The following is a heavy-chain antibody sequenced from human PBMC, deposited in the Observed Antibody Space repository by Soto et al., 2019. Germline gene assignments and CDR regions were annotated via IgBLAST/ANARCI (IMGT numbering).Heavy chain of an antibody. Sequence: SETLSLTCTVSGGSISSYYWSWIRQPPGKGLEWIGYIYYSGSTNYNPSLKSRVTISVDTSKNQFSLKLSSVTAADTAVYYCARDRYGDYYDDDWGQGTLVTVSS. J-gene: IGHJ4*02. D-gene: IGHD4-17*01. V-gene: IGHV4-59*01. CDR3: ARDRYGDYYDDD. CDR1: GGSISSYY. CDR2: IYYSGST.